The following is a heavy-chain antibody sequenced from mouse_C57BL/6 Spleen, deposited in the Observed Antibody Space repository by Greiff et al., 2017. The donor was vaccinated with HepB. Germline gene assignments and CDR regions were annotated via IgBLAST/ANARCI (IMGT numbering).Heavy chain of an antibody. J-gene: IGHJ2*01. CDR1: GYTFTSYW. D-gene: IGHD1-1*01. CDR2: IDPSDSET. Sequence: QVQLQQPGAELVRPGSSVKLSCKASGYTFTSYWMHWVKQRPIQGLEWIGNIDPSDSETHYNQKFKDKATLTVDKSSSTAYMQLSSMTSEDSAVYYCARYYYGSSYVGLPAFDYWGQGTTLTVSS. CDR3: ARYYYGSSYVGLPAFDY. V-gene: IGHV1-52*01.